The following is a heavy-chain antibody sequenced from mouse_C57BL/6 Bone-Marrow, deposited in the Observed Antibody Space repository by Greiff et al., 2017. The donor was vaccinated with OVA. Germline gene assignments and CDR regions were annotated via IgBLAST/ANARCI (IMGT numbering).Heavy chain of an antibody. CDR3: AREDYDYADY. J-gene: IGHJ2*01. V-gene: IGHV1-64*01. CDR1: GYTFTSYW. D-gene: IGHD2-4*01. CDR2: IHPNSGST. Sequence: QVQLQQSGAELVKPGASVKLSCKASGYTFTSYWMHWVKQRPGQGLEWIGMIHPNSGSTNYNEKFKSKATLTVDKSSSTAYMQLSSLTSEDSAVYYCAREDYDYADYWGQGTTLTVSS.